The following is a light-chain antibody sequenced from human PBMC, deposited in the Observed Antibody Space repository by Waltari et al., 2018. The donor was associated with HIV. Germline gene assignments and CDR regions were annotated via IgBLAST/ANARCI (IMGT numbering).Light chain of an antibody. Sequence: QSVLTQPPSVSGAPGQRVTISCTGTSSDVGGYNYVSWYQQHPGKAPQLMIYDCSKRPSVVSNRFSGAKSGNTASLTISGLQAEDEADYYCCSYAGSSTFVFGGGTKLTVL. V-gene: IGLV2-23*01. CDR1: SSDVGGYNY. CDR2: DCS. J-gene: IGLJ2*01. CDR3: CSYAGSSTFV.